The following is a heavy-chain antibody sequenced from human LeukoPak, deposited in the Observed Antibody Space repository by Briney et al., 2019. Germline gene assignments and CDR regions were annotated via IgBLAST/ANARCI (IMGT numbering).Heavy chain of an antibody. Sequence: ASVKVSCKASGYTFTSYAMHWVRQAPGQRLEWMGWINAGNGNTKYSQKFQGRVTITRDTSASTAYMELSSLRSEDTAVYYCARDGIYGDYFDYWGQGTPVTVSS. CDR1: GYTFTSYA. V-gene: IGHV1-3*01. J-gene: IGHJ4*02. D-gene: IGHD4-17*01. CDR2: INAGNGNT. CDR3: ARDGIYGDYFDY.